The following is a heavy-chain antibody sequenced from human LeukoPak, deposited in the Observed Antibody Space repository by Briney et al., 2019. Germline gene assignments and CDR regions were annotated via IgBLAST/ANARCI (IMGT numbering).Heavy chain of an antibody. D-gene: IGHD3-3*01. CDR3: AKALYYDFWSGYNPDRYYGMDV. CDR2: ISWNSGSI. V-gene: IGHV3-9*01. Sequence: PGRSLRLSCAASGFTFDDYAMHWVRQAPGKGLEWVLGISWNSGSIGYADSVKGRFTISRDNAKNSLYLQMNSLRAEDTALYYCAKALYYDFWSGYNPDRYYGMDVWGQGTTVTVSS. CDR1: GFTFDDYA. J-gene: IGHJ6*02.